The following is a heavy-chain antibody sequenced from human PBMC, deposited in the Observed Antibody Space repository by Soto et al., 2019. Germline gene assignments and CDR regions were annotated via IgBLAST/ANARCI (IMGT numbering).Heavy chain of an antibody. V-gene: IGHV4-39*01. D-gene: IGHD2-8*01. CDR1: GSSVSSSRYY. Sequence: SETLSLTCTVSGSSVSSSRYYWGWVRQPQGKGLEWIGSVYYSGSTYYNPSLESRVTISVDKSKNQFSLKLMSLSAADTAVYYCGRLEMLATISNYFDYWGQGALVTVSS. CDR3: GRLEMLATISNYFDY. J-gene: IGHJ4*02. CDR2: VYYSGST.